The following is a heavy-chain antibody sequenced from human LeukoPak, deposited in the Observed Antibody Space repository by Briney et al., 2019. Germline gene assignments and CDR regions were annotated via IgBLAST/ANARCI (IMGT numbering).Heavy chain of an antibody. CDR1: GFTFSSYA. J-gene: IGHJ4*02. CDR2: ISYDGSNK. CDR3: AKGGRYDFWSGYYPEPFDY. V-gene: IGHV3-30-3*01. D-gene: IGHD3-3*01. Sequence: GGSLRLSCAASGFTFSSYAMHWVRQAPGKGLEWVAVISYDGSNKYYADSVKGRFTISGDNSKNTLYLQMNSLRAEDTAVYYCAKGGRYDFWSGYYPEPFDYWGQGTLVTVSS.